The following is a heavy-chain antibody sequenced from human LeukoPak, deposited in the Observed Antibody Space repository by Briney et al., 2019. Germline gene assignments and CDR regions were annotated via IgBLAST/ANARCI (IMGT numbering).Heavy chain of an antibody. CDR3: VRGSTLRHYQY. D-gene: IGHD3-16*01. V-gene: IGHV4-39*01. CDR2: IYYSGST. CDR1: GGSISSSSYY. Sequence: SETLSLTCTVSGGSISSSSYYWGWIRQPPGKGLGWIGSIYYSGSTYYNPSLKSRVTVSVDTSKNQFSLNLSSVTAADTAVYYCVRGSTLRHYQYWGQGTLVTVSS. J-gene: IGHJ4*02.